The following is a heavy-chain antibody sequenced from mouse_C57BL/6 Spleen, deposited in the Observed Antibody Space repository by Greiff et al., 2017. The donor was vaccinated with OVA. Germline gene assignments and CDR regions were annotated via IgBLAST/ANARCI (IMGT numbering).Heavy chain of an antibody. CDR3: ARNDYGSSSLGY. CDR1: GYTFTSYW. J-gene: IGHJ2*01. CDR2: IHPNSGST. V-gene: IGHV1-64*01. D-gene: IGHD1-1*01. Sequence: VQLQQPGAELVKPGASVKLSCKASGYTFTSYWMHWVKQRPGQGLEWIGMIHPNSGSTNYNEKFKSKATLTVDKSSSTAYMQLSSLTSEDSAVYYCARNDYGSSSLGYWGQGTTLTVSS.